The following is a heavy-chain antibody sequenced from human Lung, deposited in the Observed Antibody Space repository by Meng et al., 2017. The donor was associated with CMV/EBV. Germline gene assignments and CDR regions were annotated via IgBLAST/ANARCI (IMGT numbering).Heavy chain of an antibody. CDR1: GFSGSG. CDR2: SRSKDFSYAT. CDR3: TKDWSHAMHV. V-gene: IGHV3-73*01. Sequence: GEXXKISCAVTGFSGSGIHWVRQASGKGLEWVGHSRSKDFSYATEFAASVKGRFTISRDESKNTAHLQMNSLKTEDTAVYYCTKDWSHAMHVWGQGTTVTVSS. D-gene: IGHD1-1*01. J-gene: IGHJ6*02.